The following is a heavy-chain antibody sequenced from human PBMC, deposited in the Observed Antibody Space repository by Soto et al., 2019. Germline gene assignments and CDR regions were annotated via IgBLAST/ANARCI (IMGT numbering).Heavy chain of an antibody. CDR3: ARVEYHYDSSGYYSYYFDY. Sequence: EVQLVESGGGLVQPGGSLRLTCAASGFAFSSYWMHWVRQSPGKGLVWVSRINSDGGSTIYADSVKGRFTIYRDNAKNMVYLQMNSLRAEDTAVYYCARVEYHYDSSGYYSYYFDYWGQGTLVTVSS. CDR1: GFAFSSYW. D-gene: IGHD3-22*01. V-gene: IGHV3-74*01. CDR2: INSDGGST. J-gene: IGHJ4*02.